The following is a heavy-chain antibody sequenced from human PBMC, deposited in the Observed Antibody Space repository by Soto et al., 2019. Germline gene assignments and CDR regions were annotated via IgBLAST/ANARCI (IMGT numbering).Heavy chain of an antibody. J-gene: IGHJ4*02. CDR3: ARGWGKVGVTTPQAY. CDR1: GGTFSTYA. V-gene: IGHV1-69*01. CDR2: IIPIFGTA. D-gene: IGHD1-26*01. Sequence: QVQLVQSGAEVKKPGSSVKVSCKASGGTFSTYAISWVRQAPGQGLEWMGGIIPIFGTANYAQKFQGRVTITADESTRTAYMELSSLRSEDTAMYYCARGWGKVGVTTPQAYWGQGTLVTVSS.